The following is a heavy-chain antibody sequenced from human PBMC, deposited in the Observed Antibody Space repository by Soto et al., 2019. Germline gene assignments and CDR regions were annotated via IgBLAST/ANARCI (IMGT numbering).Heavy chain of an antibody. J-gene: IGHJ4*02. CDR3: AKVPASLKTFDY. CDR1: GFSFVAYW. CDR2: VSGNGAVT. Sequence: GSLRLSCATSGFSFVAYWMTWVRQAPGKGLEWVSTVSGNGAVTYYADSVKGRFTISRDNSRSTLYLQMNNLRAEDTAIYFCAKVPASLKTFDYWGQGTLVTVSS. D-gene: IGHD2-2*01. V-gene: IGHV3-23*01.